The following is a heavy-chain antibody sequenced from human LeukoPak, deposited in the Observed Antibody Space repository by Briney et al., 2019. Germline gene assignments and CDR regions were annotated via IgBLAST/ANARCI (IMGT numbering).Heavy chain of an antibody. V-gene: IGHV4-34*01. Sequence: SETLSLTCAVYGGSFSGNNWNWIRQPPGKGLEWIGEIYHSGSTNYNPSLKSRVTISLDKSKNQFSLKLSSVAAADTAMYYCAREDYDDSGAWYFDLWGRGTLVTVSS. CDR3: AREDYDDSGAWYFDL. D-gene: IGHD3-3*01. J-gene: IGHJ2*01. CDR2: IYHSGST. CDR1: GGSFSGNN.